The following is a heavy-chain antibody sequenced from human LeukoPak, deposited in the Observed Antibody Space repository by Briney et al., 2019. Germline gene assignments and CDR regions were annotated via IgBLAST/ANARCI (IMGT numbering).Heavy chain of an antibody. D-gene: IGHD6-13*01. CDR1: GFTFSGSA. CDR2: IRSKANSYAT. V-gene: IGHV3-73*01. CDR3: AKRGVPSSSWYGDYFDY. Sequence: GGSLRLSCAASGFTFSGSAMHWVRQASGKGLEWVGRIRSKANSYATAYAASVKGSFTISRDDSKNTAYLQMNGLKTEDTAVYYCAKRGVPSSSWYGDYFDYWGQGTLVTVSS. J-gene: IGHJ4*02.